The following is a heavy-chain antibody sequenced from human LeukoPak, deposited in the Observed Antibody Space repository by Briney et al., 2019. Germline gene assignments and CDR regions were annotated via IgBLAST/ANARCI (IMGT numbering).Heavy chain of an antibody. V-gene: IGHV4-59*08. CDR1: GGSISSYY. D-gene: IGHD3-10*01. CDR2: IYYSGST. J-gene: IGHJ3*02. CDR3: ARPLQLWYAFDI. Sequence: SETLSLTCTVSGGSISSYYWGWIRQPPGKGLEWIGYIYYSGSTNYNPSLKSRVTISVDTSKNQFSLKLSSVTAADTAVYYCARPLQLWYAFDIWGQGTMVTVSS.